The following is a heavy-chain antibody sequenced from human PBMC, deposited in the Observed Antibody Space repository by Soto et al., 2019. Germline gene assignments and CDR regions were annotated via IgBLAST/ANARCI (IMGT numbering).Heavy chain of an antibody. J-gene: IGHJ4*02. CDR2: ISGDCYGT. CDR1: GFTFINYG. V-gene: IGHV3-23*01. Sequence: LRLSCAASGFTFINYGMSWVRQAPGKGLEWVSSISGDCYGTYYTDSVKGRFTISRDNSKNTLYLQMNSLRADDMAVYYCAKIVDNSGIDYWGQGTLVTVSS. D-gene: IGHD2-21*01. CDR3: AKIVDNSGIDY.